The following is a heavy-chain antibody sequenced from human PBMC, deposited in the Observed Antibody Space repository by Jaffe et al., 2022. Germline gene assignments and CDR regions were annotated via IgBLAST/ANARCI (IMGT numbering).Heavy chain of an antibody. CDR2: IYTSGST. J-gene: IGHJ4*02. CDR3: ARSEYYYDSSGRSEVFDY. CDR1: GGSISSGSYY. D-gene: IGHD3-22*01. V-gene: IGHV4-61*02. Sequence: QVQLQESGPGLVKPSQTLSLTCTVSGGSISSGSYYWSWIRQPAGKGLEWIGRIYTSGSTNYNPSLKSRVTISVDTSKNQFSLKLSSVTAADTAVYYCARSEYYYDSSGRSEVFDYWGQGTLVTVSS.